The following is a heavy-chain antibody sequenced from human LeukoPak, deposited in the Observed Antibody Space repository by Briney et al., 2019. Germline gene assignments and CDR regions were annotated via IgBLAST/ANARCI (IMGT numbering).Heavy chain of an antibody. Sequence: GRSLRLSCAASGFSFSSYAMHWVRQAAGKGLEWVAITTSDESNKHYADSVKGRFTISRDNSKNTLYLQMNSLRAEDTAVYYCARESRALRGYSFGLWGQGTLVTVSS. CDR3: ARESRALRGYSFGL. D-gene: IGHD5-18*01. CDR1: GFSFSSYA. J-gene: IGHJ4*02. CDR2: TTSDESNK. V-gene: IGHV3-30-3*01.